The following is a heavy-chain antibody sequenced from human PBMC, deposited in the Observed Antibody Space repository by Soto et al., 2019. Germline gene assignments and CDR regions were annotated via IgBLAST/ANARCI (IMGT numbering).Heavy chain of an antibody. CDR2: IGGVGRAR. Sequence: GGSLRLSCAASGFTFSSYAMTWVRQAPGKGLEWVSYIGGVGRARYYADSVKGRFTISRDNAKNSVYLQMNSLRVDDTAVYYCARDLGDYDSPGYFDSWDQGTLVTVSS. J-gene: IGHJ4*02. CDR3: ARDLGDYDSPGYFDS. V-gene: IGHV3-23*01. D-gene: IGHD3-22*01. CDR1: GFTFSSYA.